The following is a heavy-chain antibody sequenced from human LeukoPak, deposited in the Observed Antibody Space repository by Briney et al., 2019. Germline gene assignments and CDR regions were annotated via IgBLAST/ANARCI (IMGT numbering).Heavy chain of an antibody. D-gene: IGHD5-24*01. Sequence: ASVKVSCKSSADDFSSYLITWVRQAPGQGLEWVGGIIPMLERTNHAQKFQGRVTMTADESTSTAYMELSGLTSEDTAVYYCARDPAPPGSHGRDGYKWAHDAFDIWGQGTMVTVSS. V-gene: IGHV1-69*01. CDR2: IIPMLERT. CDR3: ARDPAPPGSHGRDGYKWAHDAFDI. CDR1: ADDFSSYL. J-gene: IGHJ3*02.